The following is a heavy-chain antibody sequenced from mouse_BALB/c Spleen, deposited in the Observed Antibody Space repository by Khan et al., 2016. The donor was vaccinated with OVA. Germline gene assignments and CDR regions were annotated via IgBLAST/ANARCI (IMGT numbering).Heavy chain of an antibody. D-gene: IGHD2-2*01. CDR3: TRHGYVAWFTY. CDR2: IDPFSGGT. Sequence: EVQLQQSGPDLMKPGASVKISCKASGYSFTSYYIHWVMQTHGKSLEWIGYIDPFSGGTTYNQKFKGKATLTVDKSSSTAYLHLSNLTFEDSAVYYGTRHGYVAWFTYWGQGTLVTVSA. CDR1: GYSFTSYY. V-gene: IGHV1S135*01. J-gene: IGHJ3*01.